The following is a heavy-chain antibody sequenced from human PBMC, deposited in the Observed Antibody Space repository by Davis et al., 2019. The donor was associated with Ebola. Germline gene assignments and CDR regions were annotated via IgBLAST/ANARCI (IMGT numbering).Heavy chain of an antibody. D-gene: IGHD4-17*01. Sequence: GESLKISCAASGFTFSSYDMHWLRQATGKGLEWVSAIGPAGDTYYPGSVKGRFTISRENAKNSLYLQMNSLRAGDTAVYYCARAKVTTVTTANYYYYYGMDVWGQGTTVTVSS. J-gene: IGHJ6*02. CDR1: GFTFSSYD. CDR2: IGPAGDT. V-gene: IGHV3-13*01. CDR3: ARAKVTTVTTANYYYYYGMDV.